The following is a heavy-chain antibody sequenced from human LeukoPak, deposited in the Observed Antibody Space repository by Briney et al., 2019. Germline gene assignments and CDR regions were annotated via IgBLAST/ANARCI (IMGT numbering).Heavy chain of an antibody. J-gene: IGHJ6*03. CDR1: GFTFSSYG. CDR3: AKGGSSSWYYYYYYMDV. Sequence: GGSLRLSCAASGFTFSSYGMHWVRQAPGKGLEWVAFIRYDGSNKYYADSVKGRFTISRDNSKNTLYLQMNSLRAEDTAVYYCAKGGSSSWYYYYYYMDVWGKGTTVTVSS. CDR2: IRYDGSNK. V-gene: IGHV3-30*02. D-gene: IGHD6-13*01.